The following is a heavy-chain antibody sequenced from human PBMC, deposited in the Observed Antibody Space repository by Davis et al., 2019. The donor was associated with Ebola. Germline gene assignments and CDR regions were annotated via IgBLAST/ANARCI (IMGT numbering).Heavy chain of an antibody. D-gene: IGHD3-22*01. V-gene: IGHV1-2*06. J-gene: IGHJ5*02. Sequence: ASVKVSCKASGYTFTNYYMHWVRQAPGQGLEWMGRINPNTGGTSYAQKLQGRATMTRDTSITTVYMELTSLRSDDTAVYFCARAFWYDSGAYSAWGQGTLVTVSS. CDR1: GYTFTNYY. CDR2: INPNTGGT. CDR3: ARAFWYDSGAYSA.